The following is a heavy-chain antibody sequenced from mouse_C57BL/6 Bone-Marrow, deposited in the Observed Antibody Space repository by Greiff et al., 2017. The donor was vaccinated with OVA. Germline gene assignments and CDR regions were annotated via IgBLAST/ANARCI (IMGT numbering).Heavy chain of an antibody. CDR2: IYPGSGST. CDR1: GYTFTSYW. Sequence: QVQLQQPGAELVKPGASVKMSCKASGYTFTSYWITWVKQRPGQGLEWIGDIYPGSGSTNYNEKVKRKATLTVDKSSSTSYMQLRSLTSEDSAVYYCARSSYYYGSSPYWYFDVWGTGTTVTVSS. V-gene: IGHV1-55*01. D-gene: IGHD1-1*01. CDR3: ARSSYYYGSSPYWYFDV. J-gene: IGHJ1*03.